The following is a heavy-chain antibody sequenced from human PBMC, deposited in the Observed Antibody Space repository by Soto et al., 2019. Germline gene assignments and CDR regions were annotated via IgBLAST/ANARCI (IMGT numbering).Heavy chain of an antibody. Sequence: PSETLSLTCAVSGGSISSGGYSWSWIRQPPGKGLEWIGYIYHSGSTYYNPSLKSRVTISVDRSKNQFSLKLSSVTAADTAVYYCARSLGDGYNYYFDYWGQGTPVTVSS. D-gene: IGHD5-12*01. CDR1: GGSISSGGYS. CDR2: IYHSGST. CDR3: ARSLGDGYNYYFDY. J-gene: IGHJ4*02. V-gene: IGHV4-30-2*01.